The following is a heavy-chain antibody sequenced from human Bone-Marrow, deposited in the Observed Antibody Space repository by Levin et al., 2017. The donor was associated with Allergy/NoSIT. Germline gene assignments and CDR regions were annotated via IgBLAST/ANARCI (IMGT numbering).Heavy chain of an antibody. CDR2: ISWNSGSI. CDR3: AKDIVWGPSHAFDI. V-gene: IGHV3-9*01. Sequence: PPGGSLRLSCAASGFTFDDYAMHWVRQAPGKGLEWVSGISWNSGSIGYADSVKGRFTISRDNAKNSLYLQMNSLRAEDTALYYCAKDIVWGPSHAFDIWGQGTMVTVSS. CDR1: GFTFDDYA. D-gene: IGHD3-16*01. J-gene: IGHJ3*02.